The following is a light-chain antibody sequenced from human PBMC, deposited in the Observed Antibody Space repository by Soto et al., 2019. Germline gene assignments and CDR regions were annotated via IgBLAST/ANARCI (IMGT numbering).Light chain of an antibody. CDR2: GAS. J-gene: IGKJ4*01. CDR3: QQRSSWPLT. CDR1: QSVSRK. Sequence: EIVMTQSPATLSLSPGERATLSCRASQSVSRKLAWYQQKPGQAPRLLIYGASTRATGIPDRFSGSGSGTDGTLTISRLEPEDGSVYDGQQRSSWPLTFGGGTKVDIK. V-gene: IGKV3D-20*02.